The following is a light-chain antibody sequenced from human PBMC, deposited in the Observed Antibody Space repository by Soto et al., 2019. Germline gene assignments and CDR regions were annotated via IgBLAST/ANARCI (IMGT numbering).Light chain of an antibody. Sequence: DIQLTQSPSFLSASVGDRVTITCRASQDIGTYLAWYQQKPGKAPNLVIYAASTLQSGVPSRLSGSGPGTEFTSTISTPLPKDFVTYYCQDLDSYPRIFGQGTRLEIK. J-gene: IGKJ5*01. CDR3: QDLDSYPRI. CDR2: AAS. V-gene: IGKV1-9*01. CDR1: QDIGTY.